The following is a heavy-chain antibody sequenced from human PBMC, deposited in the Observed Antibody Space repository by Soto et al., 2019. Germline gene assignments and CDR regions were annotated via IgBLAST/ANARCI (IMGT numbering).Heavy chain of an antibody. J-gene: IGHJ4*02. CDR2: INHSGST. CDR3: AREPYYYVPTSSYYFDY. V-gene: IGHV4-34*01. CDR1: GGSFSGYY. D-gene: IGHD3-10*02. Sequence: QVQLQQWGAGLLKPSETLSLTCAVYGGSFSGYYWSWIRQPPGKGLEWIGEINHSGSTNYNPSLKSRVTISVDTSKNQFSLKLSSVTAADTAVYYCAREPYYYVPTSSYYFDYWGQGTLVTVSS.